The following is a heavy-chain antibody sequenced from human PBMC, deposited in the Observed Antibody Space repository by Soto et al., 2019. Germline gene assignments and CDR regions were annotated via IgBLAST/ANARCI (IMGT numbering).Heavy chain of an antibody. Sequence: ASVKVSCKASGYTFTSYGISWVRQAPGQGLEWMGWISAYNGNTNYAQKLQGRVTMTTDTSTSTAYMELRSLRSDDTAVYYCARDRWVYCSSTSCYFMGDYWGQGTLVTGSS. J-gene: IGHJ4*02. CDR2: ISAYNGNT. V-gene: IGHV1-18*01. CDR3: ARDRWVYCSSTSCYFMGDY. CDR1: GYTFTSYG. D-gene: IGHD2-2*01.